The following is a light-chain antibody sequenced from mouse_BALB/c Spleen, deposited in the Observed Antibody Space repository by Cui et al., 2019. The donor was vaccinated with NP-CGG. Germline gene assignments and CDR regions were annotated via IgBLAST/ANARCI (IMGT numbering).Light chain of an antibody. CDR2: GIN. CDR3: ALWYSNHWV. Sequence: AALTQASALTTSPGETVTLTCRSSTGAVTTSNYANWVQEKPDHLFTGLIGGINNRAPGVPARFSGSLIGDKAALTITGAQTEDEAIYFCALWYSNHWVFGGGTKLTVL. CDR1: TGAVTTSNY. J-gene: IGLJ1*01. V-gene: IGLV1*01.